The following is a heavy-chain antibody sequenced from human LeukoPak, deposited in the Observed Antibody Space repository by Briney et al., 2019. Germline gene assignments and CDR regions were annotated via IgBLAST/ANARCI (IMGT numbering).Heavy chain of an antibody. J-gene: IGHJ4*02. CDR2: ISSSGSRL. CDR3: ARARGSYAFDY. D-gene: IGHD1-26*01. Sequence: SGGSLRLSCAASGFIFSGYYMGWIRQAPGKGLEWVSYISSSGSRLYYTDSVKGRFTISRDNAKNLLHLQMNSLRVEDTAVYYCARARGSYAFDYWGQGTLATVSS. V-gene: IGHV3-11*01. CDR1: GFIFSGYY.